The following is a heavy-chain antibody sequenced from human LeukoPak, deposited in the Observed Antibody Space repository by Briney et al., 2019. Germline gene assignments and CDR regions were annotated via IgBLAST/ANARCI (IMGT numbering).Heavy chain of an antibody. CDR3: ARDIGRIAVAGFDY. CDR1: GFTFSSYS. D-gene: IGHD6-19*01. J-gene: IGHJ4*02. CDR2: ISSSSSYI. Sequence: GGSLRLSCAASGFTFSSYSMNWVRQAPGKGLEWVSSISSSSSYIYYADSVKGRFTISRDNAKNSLYLQMNSLRAEDTAVYYCARDIGRIAVAGFDYWGQGTLVTVSS. V-gene: IGHV3-21*01.